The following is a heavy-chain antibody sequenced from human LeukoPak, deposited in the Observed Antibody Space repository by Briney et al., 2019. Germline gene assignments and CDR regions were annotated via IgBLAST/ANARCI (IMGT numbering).Heavy chain of an antibody. Sequence: PSETLSLTCTVSGGSISSYYWSWIRQPPGKGLEWIGYIYYSGSTNYNPSLKSRVTISVDTSKNQFSLKLSSVTAADTAVYYCARAGMVRGVIVLDYWGQGTLATVSS. V-gene: IGHV4-59*01. CDR1: GGSISSYY. CDR3: ARAGMVRGVIVLDY. D-gene: IGHD3-10*01. CDR2: IYYSGST. J-gene: IGHJ4*02.